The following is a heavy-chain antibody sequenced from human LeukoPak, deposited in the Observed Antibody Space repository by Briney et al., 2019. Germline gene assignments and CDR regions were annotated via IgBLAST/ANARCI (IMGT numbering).Heavy chain of an antibody. J-gene: IGHJ4*02. CDR1: GFTFNNYA. CDR2: INNSSSFI. D-gene: IGHD4-11*01. Sequence: GGALRLSFTASGFTFNNYALKWVRHAPREGLEWVSSINNSSSFIFYADSVKGRFTISRDNAKNSLYLQMSSLRADDTAVYYCARPPTVKTPDFDHWGQGTLVIVSS. CDR3: ARPPTVKTPDFDH. V-gene: IGHV3-21*01.